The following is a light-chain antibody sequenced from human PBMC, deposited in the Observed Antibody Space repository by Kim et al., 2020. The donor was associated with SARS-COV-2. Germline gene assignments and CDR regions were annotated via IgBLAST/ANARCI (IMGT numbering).Light chain of an antibody. CDR2: GNS. CDR3: QSFDSSLGGSV. V-gene: IGLV1-40*01. J-gene: IGLJ3*02. Sequence: TCAKWGSPTIGAGSDVNGYQQLPGRAPKLVIHGNSKRPAGVPARFSAFKSGTSASLDITGLQAEDEADYYCQSFDSSLGGSVFGGGTQLTVL. CDR1: SPTIGAGSD.